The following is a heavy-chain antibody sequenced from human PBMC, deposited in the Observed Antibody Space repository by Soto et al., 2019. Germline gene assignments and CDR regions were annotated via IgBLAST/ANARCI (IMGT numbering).Heavy chain of an antibody. Sequence: GGSLRLSCTASGFLFTDYYMIWIRQPPGKGLEWLAYIDGSSDYTNSADSVKGRFTISRDNAKNSVFLQMNNLRADDTAVYYCARDLRFSSTNYFDFWGRGTLVTVSS. CDR3: ARDLRFSSTNYFDF. J-gene: IGHJ4*02. D-gene: IGHD2-8*01. V-gene: IGHV3-11*06. CDR1: GFLFTDYY. CDR2: IDGSSDYT.